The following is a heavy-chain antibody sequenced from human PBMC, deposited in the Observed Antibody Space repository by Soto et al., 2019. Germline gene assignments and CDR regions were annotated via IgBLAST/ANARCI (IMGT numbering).Heavy chain of an antibody. Sequence: PSETLSLTCAVYGGFLSESYWTWIRQPPGKGLEWIGEINHVGGTNYNPSLKSRVTTSVGTSQNQFSLRLISVTAADTAMYFCVRIRYQLPSSVLWLDPWGQGTPVTVSS. CDR1: GGFLSESY. V-gene: IGHV4-34*01. J-gene: IGHJ5*02. CDR3: VRIRYQLPSSVLWLDP. D-gene: IGHD3-16*01. CDR2: INHVGGT.